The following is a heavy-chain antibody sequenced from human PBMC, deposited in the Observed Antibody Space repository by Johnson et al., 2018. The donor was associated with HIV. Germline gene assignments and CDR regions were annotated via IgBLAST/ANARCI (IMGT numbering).Heavy chain of an antibody. CDR1: GFTFSSYG. D-gene: IGHD4-23*01. Sequence: QEKLVESGGGVVQPGRSLRLSCAASGFTFSSYGMHWVRQAPGKGLEWVAVISYDGSSKYYADSVKGRVTISRDNSKNTLYLQMNSLIADDTYVYYCEKVGVMMVSPRGEAFDSWGQGTLVTFSS. J-gene: IGHJ3*02. CDR2: ISYDGSSK. V-gene: IGHV3-30*18. CDR3: EKVGVMMVSPRGEAFDS.